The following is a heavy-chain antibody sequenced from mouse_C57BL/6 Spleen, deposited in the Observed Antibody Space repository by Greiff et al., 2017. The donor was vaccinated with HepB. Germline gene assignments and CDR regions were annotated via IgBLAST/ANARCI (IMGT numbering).Heavy chain of an antibody. D-gene: IGHD2-3*01. Sequence: VQLQQPGAELVRPGSSVKLSCKASGYTFTSYWMHWVKQRPIQGLEWIGNIDPSDSETHYNQKFKDKATLTVDKSSSTAYMQLSSLTSEDSAVYYCARGDDGYLYAMDYWGQGTSVTVSS. J-gene: IGHJ4*01. CDR1: GYTFTSYW. CDR2: IDPSDSET. CDR3: ARGDDGYLYAMDY. V-gene: IGHV1-52*01.